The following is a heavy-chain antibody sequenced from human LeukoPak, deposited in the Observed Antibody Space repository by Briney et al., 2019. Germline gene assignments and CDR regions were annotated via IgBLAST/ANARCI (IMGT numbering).Heavy chain of an antibody. CDR1: GFTFSNYG. CDR2: ISNDGNRK. D-gene: IGHD5-24*01. J-gene: IGHJ4*01. CDR3: AKDLLLSDGYNFDY. Sequence: GRSLSLSCAASGFTFSNYGMHWVRQAPGKGLEWVAVISNDGNRKYYSDSVKGRFTISRDNSKNTLHLQMNSLRAEDTAVYYCAKDLLLSDGYNFDYWGQGTLVTVSS. V-gene: IGHV3-30*18.